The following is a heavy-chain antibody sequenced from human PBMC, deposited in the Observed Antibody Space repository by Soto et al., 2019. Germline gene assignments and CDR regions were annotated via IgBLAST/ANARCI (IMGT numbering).Heavy chain of an antibody. D-gene: IGHD6-13*01. V-gene: IGHV4-59*01. Sequence: QVQLQESGPGLVKPSETLSLTCTVSGGSISSYYWSWIRQPPGKGLEWIGYIYYSGSTNYNPSLKGPRTISVDTSKNQFSLKLSSVTAADTAVYYCARVIAAAGPIWYFDLWGRGTLVIVSS. J-gene: IGHJ2*01. CDR2: IYYSGST. CDR1: GGSISSYY. CDR3: ARVIAAAGPIWYFDL.